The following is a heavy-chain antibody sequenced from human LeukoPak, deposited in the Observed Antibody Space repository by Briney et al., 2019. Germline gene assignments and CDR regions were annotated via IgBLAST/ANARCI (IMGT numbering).Heavy chain of an antibody. CDR3: ARETIQGYFDY. CDR1: DDSISDYY. CDR2: FYNSGRS. V-gene: IGHV4-4*08. Sequence: SETLSLTCTVSDDSISDYYRGWIRQPPGKGLEWIGYFYNSGRSTYNPSLKSRVTISVDTSKNQFSLKLSSVTAADTAVYYCARETIQGYFDYWGQGTLVTVSS. J-gene: IGHJ4*02. D-gene: IGHD5-24*01.